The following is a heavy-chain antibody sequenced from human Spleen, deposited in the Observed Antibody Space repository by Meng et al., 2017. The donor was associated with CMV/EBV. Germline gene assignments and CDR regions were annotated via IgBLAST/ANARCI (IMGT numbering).Heavy chain of an antibody. CDR1: AYTFTDYF. V-gene: IGHV1-2*02. Sequence: SCKASAYTFTDYFVHWVRPAPGQGLEYLGWIHPNNGATKYTEKFQGRVTMTRDTSISTAYMELSSLRSGDAAVYYCVREYTSSFFDLWGRGTLVTVSS. D-gene: IGHD6-13*01. CDR3: VREYTSSFFDL. J-gene: IGHJ2*01. CDR2: IHPNNGAT.